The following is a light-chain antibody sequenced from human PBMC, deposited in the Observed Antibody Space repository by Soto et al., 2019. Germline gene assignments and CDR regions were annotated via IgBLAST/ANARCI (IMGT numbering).Light chain of an antibody. CDR2: GAS. V-gene: IGKV3-20*01. J-gene: IGKJ4*01. CDR1: QSVSSNY. Sequence: EIVLTQSPGTLSLSPGERATLSCRASQSVSSNYLAWYQQKPGQSPRILIYGASSRATGITDRFSGSGSGTDVTLTISRLEPEDFAVYYCQQYGSSPLTCGGGTKVEIK. CDR3: QQYGSSPLT.